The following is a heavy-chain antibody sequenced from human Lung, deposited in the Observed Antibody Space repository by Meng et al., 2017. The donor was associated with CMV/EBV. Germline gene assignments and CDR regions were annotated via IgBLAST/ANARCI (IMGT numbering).Heavy chain of an antibody. CDR2: IITILDIT. V-gene: IGHV1-69*04. J-gene: IGHJ5*02. Sequence: QVQLFQSGVEVSKPGSSVQISFQASGGTFRNYGVNWVRQAPGQGLECIGSIITILDITTYSRWFQDRVSISADISTGTVYMDLSRLRSEDTAVYYCAREGDGKNFFWFDPWGQGTLVTVSS. CDR3: AREGDGKNFFWFDP. D-gene: IGHD5-24*01. CDR1: GGTFRNYG.